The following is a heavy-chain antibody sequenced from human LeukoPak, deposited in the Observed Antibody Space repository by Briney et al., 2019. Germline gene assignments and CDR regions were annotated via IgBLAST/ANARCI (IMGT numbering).Heavy chain of an antibody. CDR2: IYYSGST. Sequence: PSETLSLTCTVSGGSISSYYWSWIRQPPGKGLEWIGYIYYSGSTNYNPSLKSRVTISVDTSKNQFSLKLSSVTAADTAVYYCARDSNWGSPYFDYWGQGTLVTVSS. CDR3: ARDSNWGSPYFDY. CDR1: GGSISSYY. J-gene: IGHJ4*02. D-gene: IGHD7-27*01. V-gene: IGHV4-59*01.